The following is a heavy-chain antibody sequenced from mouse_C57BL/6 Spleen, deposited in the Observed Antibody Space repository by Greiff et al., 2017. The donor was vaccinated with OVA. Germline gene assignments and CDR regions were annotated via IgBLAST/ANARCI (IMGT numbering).Heavy chain of an antibody. CDR2: IYPGDGDT. Sequence: QVQLKQSGAELVKPGASVKISCKASGYAFSSYWMNWVKQRPGKGLEWIGQIYPGDGDTNYNGKFKGKATLTADKSSSTAYMQLSSLTSEDSAVYVGARVGYGVYYYAMDYWGQGTSVTVSA. J-gene: IGHJ4*01. D-gene: IGHD1-1*02. CDR1: GYAFSSYW. V-gene: IGHV1-80*01. CDR3: ARVGYGVYYYAMDY.